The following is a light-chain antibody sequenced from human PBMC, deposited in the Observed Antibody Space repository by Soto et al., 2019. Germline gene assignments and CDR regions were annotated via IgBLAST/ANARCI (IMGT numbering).Light chain of an antibody. CDR1: QIVSSSF. Sequence: EVVLTQSPGTMSLSPGERATLSCRASQIVSSSFLAWYQQKPGQAPRLLIHGAFSRATGIPVRFIGSGSGTDYNLAISRLGPEHFALYYSQQYYKSPWVFGHGTKEEIK. V-gene: IGKV3-20*01. J-gene: IGKJ1*01. CDR2: GAF. CDR3: QQYYKSPWV.